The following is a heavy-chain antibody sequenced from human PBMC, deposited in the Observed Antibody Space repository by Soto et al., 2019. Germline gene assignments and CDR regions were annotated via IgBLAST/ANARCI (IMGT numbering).Heavy chain of an antibody. D-gene: IGHD3-3*01. CDR2: FFHSGTT. V-gene: IGHV4-38-2*02. Sequence: SETLSLTCSVSGSSISSAYYWGWVRQPPGKGLEWIASFFHSGTTYYNPSLMSRVTVSLDTSKSQFSLKLSSVTAADTAVYYCTSDFWTGYPLFDYWGQGALVTVSS. CDR1: GSSISSAYY. CDR3: TSDFWTGYPLFDY. J-gene: IGHJ4*02.